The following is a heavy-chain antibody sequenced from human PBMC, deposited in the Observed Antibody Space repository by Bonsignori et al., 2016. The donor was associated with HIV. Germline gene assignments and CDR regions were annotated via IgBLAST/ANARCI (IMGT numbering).Heavy chain of an antibody. CDR3: ARLLVSDVVYYYYMDV. CDR1: GGSISSGSYY. D-gene: IGHD2/OR15-2a*01. V-gene: IGHV4-61*02. Sequence: SETLSLTCTVSGGSISSGSYYWSWIRQPAGKGLEWIGRIYSGGSTNYNPSLKSRVTMSVDTSKNQFSLRLSSVTAADTAVYYCARLLVSDVVYYYYMDVWGKGTRVTVSS. CDR2: IYSGGST. J-gene: IGHJ6*03.